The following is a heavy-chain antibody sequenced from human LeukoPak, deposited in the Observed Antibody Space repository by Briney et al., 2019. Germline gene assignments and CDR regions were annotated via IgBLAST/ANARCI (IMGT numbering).Heavy chain of an antibody. CDR1: GFTFSSYS. J-gene: IGHJ3*02. CDR2: ISSSSTI. V-gene: IGHV3-48*01. CDR3: ARAASLERPGSAFDI. Sequence: GGSLRLSCAASGFTFSSYSMNWVRQAPGKGLEWVSYISSSSTIYYADSVKGRFTISRDNAKNSLYLQMNSLRAEDTAVYYCARAASLERPGSAFDIWGQGTMVTVSS. D-gene: IGHD1-1*01.